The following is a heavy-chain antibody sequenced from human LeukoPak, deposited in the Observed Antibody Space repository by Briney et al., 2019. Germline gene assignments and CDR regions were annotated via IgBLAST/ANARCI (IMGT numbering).Heavy chain of an antibody. Sequence: SGPALVKPTQTLTLTCTFSGFSLSTSGMCVNWIRQPPGKALEWLARIDWDDDKYYTTSLKTRLTISKDTSKNQVVLTMTNMDPVDTATYYCAHSPSNSPLSYWGQGTLVAVSA. V-gene: IGHV2-70*11. CDR3: AHSPSNSPLSY. J-gene: IGHJ4*02. D-gene: IGHD4-23*01. CDR2: IDWDDDK. CDR1: GFSLSTSGMC.